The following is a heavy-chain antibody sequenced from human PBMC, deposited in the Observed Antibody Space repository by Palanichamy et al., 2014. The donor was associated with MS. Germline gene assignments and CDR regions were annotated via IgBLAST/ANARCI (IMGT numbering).Heavy chain of an antibody. D-gene: IGHD1-26*01. J-gene: IGHJ4*02. V-gene: IGHV4-59*01. CDR3: AKYLRDSGTYYLDY. CDR2: IYCSGST. Sequence: QVQLQESGPGLVKPSETLSLTCTVSGGSISNYYWSWIRRPPGKGLEWIGFIYCSGSTNYNPSLKSRITMSVDTSKNQFSLKVYSVTPADTAVYYCAKYLRDSGTYYLDYWGQGALVTVSS. CDR1: GGSISNYY.